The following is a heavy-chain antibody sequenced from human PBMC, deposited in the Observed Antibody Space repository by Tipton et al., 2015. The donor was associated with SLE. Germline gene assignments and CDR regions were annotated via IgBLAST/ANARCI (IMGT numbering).Heavy chain of an antibody. Sequence: LRLSCAVYGGSFSGYYWSWIRQPPGKGLEWIGEINHSGSTNYNPSLKSRVTISVDTSKNQFSLKLSSVTAADTAVYYCAGSQRDIVVVPAAAFDYWGQGTLVTVSS. D-gene: IGHD2-2*01. CDR3: AGSQRDIVVVPAAAFDY. CDR1: GGSFSGYY. CDR2: INHSGST. V-gene: IGHV4-34*01. J-gene: IGHJ4*02.